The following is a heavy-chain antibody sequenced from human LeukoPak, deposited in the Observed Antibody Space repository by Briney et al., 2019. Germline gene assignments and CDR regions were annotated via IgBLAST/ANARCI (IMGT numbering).Heavy chain of an antibody. CDR3: MITFGGVIAYSN. D-gene: IGHD3-16*02. CDR1: GYTFTGYY. CDR2: INPNSGGT. J-gene: IGHJ4*02. Sequence: GASVKVSCKASGYTFTGYYMHWVRQAPGQGLEWMGWINPNSGGTNYAQKFQGRVTMTRDTSISTAYMELSRLRSDDTAVYYCMITFGGVIAYSNWGQGTLVTVSS. V-gene: IGHV1-2*02.